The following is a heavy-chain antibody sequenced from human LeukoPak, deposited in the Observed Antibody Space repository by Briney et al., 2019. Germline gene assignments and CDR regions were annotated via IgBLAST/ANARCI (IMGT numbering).Heavy chain of an antibody. Sequence: GESLKISCKGSGYSFTSYWIGWVRQMPGKGLEWMGIIYPGDSDTRYSPSFQGQVTISADKSISTAYLQWSSPKASDTAMYYCARTHVEMATPFDYWGQGTLVTVSS. CDR3: ARTHVEMATPFDY. D-gene: IGHD5-24*01. V-gene: IGHV5-51*01. J-gene: IGHJ4*02. CDR2: IYPGDSDT. CDR1: GYSFTSYW.